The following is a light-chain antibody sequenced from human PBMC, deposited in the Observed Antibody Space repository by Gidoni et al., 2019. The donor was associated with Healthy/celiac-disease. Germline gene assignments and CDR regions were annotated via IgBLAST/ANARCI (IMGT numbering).Light chain of an antibody. CDR1: QSVSSN. CDR3: QQYNNWPPWT. J-gene: IGKJ1*01. Sequence: EIVLTQSPATLAVSPGERATLSCMASQSVSSNLAWYQQKPGQAPRLLIYGASTRATGIPARFSGSGSGTEFTLTISSLQSEDFAVYYCQQYNNWPPWTFXXXTKVEIK. CDR2: GAS. V-gene: IGKV3-15*01.